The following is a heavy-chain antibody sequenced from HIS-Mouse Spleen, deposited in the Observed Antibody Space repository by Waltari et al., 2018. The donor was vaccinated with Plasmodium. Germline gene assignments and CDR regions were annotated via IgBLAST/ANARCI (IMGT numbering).Heavy chain of an antibody. CDR1: GGSFSGYY. J-gene: IGHJ4*02. D-gene: IGHD3-10*01. Sequence: QVQLQPWGAGLLKPSETLSLTCAVYGGSFSGYYWSWIRPPPGKGLEWIGEINHSGSTNYNPSLKSRVTISVDTSKNQFSLKLSSVTAADTAVYYCARGGPYGSGSYSDYWGQGTLVTVSS. V-gene: IGHV4-34*01. CDR2: INHSGST. CDR3: ARGGPYGSGSYSDY.